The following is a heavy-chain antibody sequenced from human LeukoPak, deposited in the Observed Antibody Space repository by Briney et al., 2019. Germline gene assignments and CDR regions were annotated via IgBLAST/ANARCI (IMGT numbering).Heavy chain of an antibody. J-gene: IGHJ6*03. CDR2: IYHSGNT. V-gene: IGHV4-38-2*02. CDR1: GYSISSGYY. Sequence: SETLSLTCTVSGYSISSGYYWGWIRQPPGMGLEWIGRIYHSGNTYYNPSLKSRVTISVDTSKNQFSLKLSSVTAADTAVYYCARVDCSSTSCLRYYYYYYMDVWGKGTTVTVSS. D-gene: IGHD2-2*01. CDR3: ARVDCSSTSCLRYYYYYYMDV.